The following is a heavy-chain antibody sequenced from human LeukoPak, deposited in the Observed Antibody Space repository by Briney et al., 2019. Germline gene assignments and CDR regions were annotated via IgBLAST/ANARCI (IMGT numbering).Heavy chain of an antibody. J-gene: IGHJ3*02. D-gene: IGHD6-19*01. V-gene: IGHV4-39*07. Sequence: SETLSLTCTVSGASVSGSAYYWGWIRQPPGKGLEWIGNIYYSGSTYYNESLESRVTISIDTSKNQFSLKLNSVTAADTAVYYCAREAAGFPSGWYTGDAFDIWGQGTMVTVSS. CDR3: AREAAGFPSGWYTGDAFDI. CDR1: GASVSGSAYY. CDR2: IYYSGST.